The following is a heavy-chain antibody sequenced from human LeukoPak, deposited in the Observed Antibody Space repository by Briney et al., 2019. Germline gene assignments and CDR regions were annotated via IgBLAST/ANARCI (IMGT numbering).Heavy chain of an antibody. D-gene: IGHD6-13*01. V-gene: IGHV4-34*01. CDR1: GGSFSDYY. J-gene: IGHJ4*02. CDR2: INHSGST. Sequence: PSETLSLTCAVYGGSFSDYYWNWIRQPPGKGLEWIGEINHSGSTNYNPSLKSRVTISVDTSKNQFSLKLSSVTAADTAVYYCARVVTRINGLREGYFDYWGQGTLVTVSS. CDR3: ARVVTRINGLREGYFDY.